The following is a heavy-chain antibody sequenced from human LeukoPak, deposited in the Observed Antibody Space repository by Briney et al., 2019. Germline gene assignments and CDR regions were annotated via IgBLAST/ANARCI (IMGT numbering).Heavy chain of an antibody. V-gene: IGHV4-59*01. J-gene: IGHJ4*02. CDR1: GGSISSYY. CDR3: ARDTFWSGYFDY. D-gene: IGHD3-3*01. CDR2: IYYSGST. Sequence: SETLSLTCTVSGGSISSYYWSWIRQPPGKGLEWIGYIYYSGSTNYNPSLKSRVTITADTSKNQSSLKLSSVTAADTAVDYCARDTFWSGYFDYWGQGALVTVSS.